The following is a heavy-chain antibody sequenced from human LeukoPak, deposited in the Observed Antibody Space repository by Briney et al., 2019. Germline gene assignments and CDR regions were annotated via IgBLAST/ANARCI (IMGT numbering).Heavy chain of an antibody. CDR3: ARLLRLKGFDP. V-gene: IGHV1-2*02. J-gene: IGHJ5*02. Sequence: ASVKVSCKPSGYTFTSHGISWVRQAPGQGLEWMGIINPNSGGTNYAQKFQGRVTMTRDTSISTAYMELSRLRSDDTAVYYCARLLRLKGFDPWGQGTLVTVSS. D-gene: IGHD3-16*01. CDR2: INPNSGGT. CDR1: GYTFTSHG.